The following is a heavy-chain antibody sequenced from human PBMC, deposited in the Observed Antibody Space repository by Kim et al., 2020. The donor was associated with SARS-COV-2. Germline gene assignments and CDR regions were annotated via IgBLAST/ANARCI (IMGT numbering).Heavy chain of an antibody. V-gene: IGHV4-34*01. Sequence: SETLSLTCAVYGGSFSGYYWSWIRQPPGKGLEWIGEINHSGSTNYNPSLKSRVTISVDTSKNQFSLKLSSVTAADTAVYYCARAPSLTGSLYYFDYWGQGTLVTVSS. CDR1: GGSFSGYY. CDR3: ARAPSLTGSLYYFDY. D-gene: IGHD3-9*01. CDR2: INHSGST. J-gene: IGHJ4*02.